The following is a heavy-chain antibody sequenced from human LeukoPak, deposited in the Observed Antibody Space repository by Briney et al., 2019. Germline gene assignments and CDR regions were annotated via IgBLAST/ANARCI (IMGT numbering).Heavy chain of an antibody. CDR1: GYTFTNYD. Sequence: ASVKVSCKASGYTFTNYDINWVRQATGQGRGWMGWMNPNSGNTGYAQKFQGRVTMTRDTSISTAYMELSSLRSEDPAVYYCAREAGGHSSGYYSWGQGILVTVSS. CDR3: AREAGGHSSGYYS. D-gene: IGHD3-22*01. V-gene: IGHV1-8*01. J-gene: IGHJ4*02. CDR2: MNPNSGNT.